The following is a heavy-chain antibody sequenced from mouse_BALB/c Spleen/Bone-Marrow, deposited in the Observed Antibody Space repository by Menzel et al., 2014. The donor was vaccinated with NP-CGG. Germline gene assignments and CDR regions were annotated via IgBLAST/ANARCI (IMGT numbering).Heavy chain of an antibody. J-gene: IGHJ3*01. CDR1: GFTFSSYG. CDR3: ARGGGAYYGNYWFAY. Sequence: EVQRVESGGDLVKPGGSLKLSCAASGFTFSSYGMSWVRQTPDKRLEWVATISTGGSYTYYPDSVKGRFPNSEDNAKNPLYLQTSSLKSEDTAMYYCARGGGAYYGNYWFAYWGQGTLVTVSA. V-gene: IGHV5-6*01. D-gene: IGHD2-10*01. CDR2: ISTGGSYT.